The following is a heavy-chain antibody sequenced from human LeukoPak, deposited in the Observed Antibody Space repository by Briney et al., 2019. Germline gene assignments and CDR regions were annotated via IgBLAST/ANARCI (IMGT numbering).Heavy chain of an antibody. V-gene: IGHV4-38-2*02. CDR1: GYSISTGYH. CDR3: ARDPSSTGYY. D-gene: IGHD4-17*01. Sequence: SETLSLTCAVSGYSISTGYHWGWIRQPPGKGLEWIGNIWHSGGNYYNPSLKSRVTISLDTSKNQFSLRLTSVTAADTAVYYCARDPSSTGYYWGQGILVIVSS. CDR2: IWHSGGN. J-gene: IGHJ4*02.